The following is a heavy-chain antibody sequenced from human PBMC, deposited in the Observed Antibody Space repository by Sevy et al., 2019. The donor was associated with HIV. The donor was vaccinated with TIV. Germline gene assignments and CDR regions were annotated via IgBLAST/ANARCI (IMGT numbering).Heavy chain of an antibody. Sequence: ASVKVSCKASGYTFTGYYMHWVRQAPGQGLEWMGWINPNSGGTNYAQKFQGRATMTRDTSISTAYMELGRLRSDDTAVYYCARGGYDRHYYYYGMDVWGQGTTVTVSS. CDR2: INPNSGGT. J-gene: IGHJ6*02. D-gene: IGHD5-12*01. V-gene: IGHV1-2*02. CDR1: GYTFTGYY. CDR3: ARGGYDRHYYYYGMDV.